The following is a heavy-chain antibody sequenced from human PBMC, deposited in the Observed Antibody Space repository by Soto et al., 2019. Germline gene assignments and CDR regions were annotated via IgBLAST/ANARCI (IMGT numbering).Heavy chain of an antibody. V-gene: IGHV4-59*01. J-gene: IGHJ4*02. D-gene: IGHD5-18*01. Sequence: PSETLSLTCTVSGGSISSYYWSWIRQPPGKGLEWIGYIYYSGSTNYNPSLKSRVTISVDTSKNQFSLKLSSVTAADTAVYYCARAGIQLWLEDWGQGTLVTVSS. CDR2: IYYSGST. CDR3: ARAGIQLWLED. CDR1: GGSISSYY.